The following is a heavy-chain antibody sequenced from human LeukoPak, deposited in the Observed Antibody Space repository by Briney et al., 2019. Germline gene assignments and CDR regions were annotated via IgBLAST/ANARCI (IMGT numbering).Heavy chain of an antibody. CDR3: ARDTYGSGSEAYYFDY. Sequence: SETLSLTCAVYGGSFSGYYWSWIRQPPGKGLEWIGEINHSGSTNYNPSLKSRVTISVDTSKNQFSLKLSSVTAADTAVYYCARDTYGSGSEAYYFDYWGQGTLVTVSS. CDR2: INHSGST. V-gene: IGHV4-34*01. J-gene: IGHJ4*02. D-gene: IGHD3-10*01. CDR1: GGSFSGYY.